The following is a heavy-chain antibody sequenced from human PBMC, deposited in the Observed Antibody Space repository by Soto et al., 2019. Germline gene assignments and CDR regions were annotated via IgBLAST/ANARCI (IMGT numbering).Heavy chain of an antibody. D-gene: IGHD2-2*02. V-gene: IGHV3-30-3*01. CDR2: ISYDGSNK. J-gene: IGHJ4*02. CDR1: GFTFSSYA. CDR3: ARAKCSSPRCYTGPDY. Sequence: QVQLVESGGGVVQPGRSLRLSCAASGFTFSSYAMHWVRQAPGKGLEWVAVISYDGSNKYYADSVKGRFTISRDNSNNRLYVKKKSLRAGDTGVYYWARAKCSSPRCYTGPDYGGQGTLVPVSS.